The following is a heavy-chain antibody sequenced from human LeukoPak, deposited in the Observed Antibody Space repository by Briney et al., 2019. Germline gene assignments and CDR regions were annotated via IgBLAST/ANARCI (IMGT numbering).Heavy chain of an antibody. CDR3: ARPGRFWSGYSNYYYYMDV. J-gene: IGHJ6*03. CDR2: IYYSGST. CDR1: GGSISSSSYY. Sequence: PSETLSLTCTVSGGSISSSSYYWGWIRQPPGKGLEWIGSIYYSGSTYYNPSLKSRVTISVDTSKNQFSLKLSSVTAADTAVYYCARPGRFWSGYSNYYYYMDVWGKGTTVTVSS. D-gene: IGHD3-3*01. V-gene: IGHV4-39*07.